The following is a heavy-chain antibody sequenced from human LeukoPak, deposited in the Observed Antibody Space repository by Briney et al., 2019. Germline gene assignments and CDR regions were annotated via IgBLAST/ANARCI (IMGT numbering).Heavy chain of an antibody. V-gene: IGHV3-23*01. D-gene: IGHD3-3*01. Sequence: GGSLRLSCAASGFTFSSYAMSWVRQAPGKGLEWVSAISGSGDSTYYADSVKGRFTISRDNSRNTLYLQMNTLRAEDTAVYYCTKDLKFSTWFDPWGQGTLVTVSS. J-gene: IGHJ5*02. CDR1: GFTFSSYA. CDR3: TKDLKFSTWFDP. CDR2: ISGSGDST.